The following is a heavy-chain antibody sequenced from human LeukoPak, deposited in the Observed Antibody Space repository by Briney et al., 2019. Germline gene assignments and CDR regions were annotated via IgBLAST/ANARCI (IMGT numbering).Heavy chain of an antibody. V-gene: IGHV4-61*02. D-gene: IGHD6-13*01. J-gene: IGHJ1*01. Sequence: SETLSLTCTVAGGSISRGSYCWTWIRQPAGKGLEWIGRIYTSGSTNHNPSLKSRVTISVDTSKNQFSLKLSSVTAADTAVYCCARGQQQLVALQHWGQGTLVTVSS. CDR3: ARGQQQLVALQH. CDR1: GGSISRGSYC. CDR2: IYTSGST.